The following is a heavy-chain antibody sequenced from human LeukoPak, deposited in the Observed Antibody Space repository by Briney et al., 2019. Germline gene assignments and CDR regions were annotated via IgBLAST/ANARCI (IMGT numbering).Heavy chain of an antibody. CDR2: TYYRSRWHT. CDR3: ARYKAVADMNYFDY. Sequence: KASQTLSLTCAISGDSVSSTSSAWNWIRQSPSRGLEWLGRTYYRSRWHTDYAASVESRTIIKSDTSKNQISLQLNSVIPEDTAVYYCARYKAVADMNYFDYWGQGTLVTVAS. V-gene: IGHV6-1*01. CDR1: GDSVSSTSSA. D-gene: IGHD6-19*01. J-gene: IGHJ4*02.